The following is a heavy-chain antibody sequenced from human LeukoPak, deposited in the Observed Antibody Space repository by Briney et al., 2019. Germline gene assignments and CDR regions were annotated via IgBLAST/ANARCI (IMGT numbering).Heavy chain of an antibody. CDR3: AVGSYYFDY. CDR2: ISGSSAST. D-gene: IGHD3-10*01. V-gene: IGHV3-23*01. J-gene: IGHJ4*02. Sequence: GGSLRLSCAASGLTFSTYTMNWVRQAPGKGLEWVSGISGSSASTYYADSVKGRFTISRDNSKNTLYVQMNSLRAEDTAVYYCAVGSYYFDYWGQGTLVTVSS. CDR1: GLTFSTYT.